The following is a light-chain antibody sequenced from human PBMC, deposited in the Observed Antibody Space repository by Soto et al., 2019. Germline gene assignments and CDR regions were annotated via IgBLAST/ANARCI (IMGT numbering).Light chain of an antibody. CDR3: RQHDSFPIT. J-gene: IGKJ5*01. Sequence: GDRVTITCRASQSISSWLAWYQQKPGKAPKSLIYAASTLQSGVPSRFSGSGSGTEFTLTISSLQPEDSATYYCRQHDSFPITFGQGTRLEIK. CDR2: AAS. V-gene: IGKV1-5*01. CDR1: QSISSW.